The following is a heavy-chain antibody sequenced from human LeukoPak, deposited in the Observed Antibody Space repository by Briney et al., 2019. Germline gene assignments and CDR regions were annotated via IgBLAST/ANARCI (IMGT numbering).Heavy chain of an antibody. D-gene: IGHD3-10*01. V-gene: IGHV4-4*02. CDR2: IYHSGST. Sequence: SETLSLTCAVSGGSISSSNWWSWVRQPPGRGLEWIGEIYHSGSTNYNPSLKSRVTISLDTSRNQFSLKLNSVTAADTAVYYCAKSNGYGLIDIWGQGTMVTVSS. J-gene: IGHJ3*02. CDR1: GGSISSSNW. CDR3: AKSNGYGLIDI.